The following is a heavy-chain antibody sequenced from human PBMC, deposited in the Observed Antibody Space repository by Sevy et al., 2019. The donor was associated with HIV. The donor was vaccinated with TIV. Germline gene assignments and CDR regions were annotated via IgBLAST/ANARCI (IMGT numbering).Heavy chain of an antibody. CDR2: IRNKADSYTT. CDR3: ATHAGIAAAARVFDY. CDR1: GFTFSDHY. V-gene: IGHV3-72*01. J-gene: IGHJ4*02. Sequence: GGSLRLSCVASGFTFSDHYMEWVRQAPGKGLEWVGRIRNKADSYTTEYAASVKGRFTISRDDSKNSLYLLMNSLKTEDTAVYYCATHAGIAAAARVFDYWGQGTLVTVSS. D-gene: IGHD6-13*01.